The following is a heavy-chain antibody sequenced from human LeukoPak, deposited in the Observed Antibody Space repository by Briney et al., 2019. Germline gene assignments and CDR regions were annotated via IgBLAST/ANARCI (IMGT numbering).Heavy chain of an antibody. D-gene: IGHD3/OR15-3a*01. V-gene: IGHV3-30*02. J-gene: IGHJ4*02. CDR2: IRSDGSSN. CDR1: GFTFSSHG. CDR3: VRDRDWGFDY. Sequence: GGSLRLSCAASGFTFSSHGMHWVRQAPGKGLEWVTFIRSDGSSNYYGDSVKSRFTLSRDNFKDTLSLQMNSLRAEDTAVYYCVRDRDWGFDYWGQGTLVTVSS.